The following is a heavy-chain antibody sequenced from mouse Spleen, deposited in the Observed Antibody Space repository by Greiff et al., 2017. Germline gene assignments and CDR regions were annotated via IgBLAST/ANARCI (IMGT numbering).Heavy chain of an antibody. CDR3: VRENNFSFDY. D-gene: IGHD1-3*01. CDR2: IWAGGTT. CDR1: GFSLTNYE. J-gene: IGHJ2*01. Sequence: QVQLKQSGPGLVAPSQSLFITCTVSGFSLTNYEINWVRQPPGEGLEWLGMIWAGGTTSYNSALMSRLSITKDNSKNLVFLKMNSLQTDDTAIYYCVRENNFSFDYWGQGTTLTVSS. V-gene: IGHV2S3*01.